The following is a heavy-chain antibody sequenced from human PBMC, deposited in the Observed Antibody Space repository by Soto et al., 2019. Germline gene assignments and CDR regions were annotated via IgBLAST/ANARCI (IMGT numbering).Heavy chain of an antibody. Sequence: GASVKVSCQAFGGTFSSFTISWVRNAPGQRLELMGRIIPILGIANYAQKFQGRVTITADKSTSTAYMELSSLRSEDTAVYYCATALFRWGSSSYYYYYYMDVWGKGTTVTVSS. D-gene: IGHD6-6*01. CDR1: GGTFSSFT. V-gene: IGHV1-69*02. J-gene: IGHJ6*03. CDR3: ATALFRWGSSSYYYYYYMDV. CDR2: IIPILGIA.